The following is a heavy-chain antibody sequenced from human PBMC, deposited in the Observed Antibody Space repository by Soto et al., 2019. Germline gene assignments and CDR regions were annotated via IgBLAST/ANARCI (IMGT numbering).Heavy chain of an antibody. CDR3: ARVRSYSYGQGYGLDV. J-gene: IGHJ6*02. V-gene: IGHV3-21*01. CDR1: GFTFNTYT. Sequence: VVSLRLSCAASGFTFNTYTMNWVRQSPGKGLEWVASISSSSAYICYAGSVQGRFTISSDAAKNSLSLQMNSLTAEDTAVYYCARVRSYSYGQGYGLDVWGQGTTVTVSS. D-gene: IGHD5-18*01. CDR2: ISSSSAYI.